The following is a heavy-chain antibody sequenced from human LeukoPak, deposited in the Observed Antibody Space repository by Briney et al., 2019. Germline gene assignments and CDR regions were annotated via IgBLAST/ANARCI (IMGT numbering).Heavy chain of an antibody. CDR3: AREAVTLPLDY. J-gene: IGHJ4*02. V-gene: IGHV3-48*01. D-gene: IGHD4-23*01. CDR2: ISSSSSTI. Sequence: QAGGSLRLSCAASGFTFSSYSMNWVRQAPGKGLEWVSYISSSSSTIYYADSVKGRFTISRDNAKNSLYLQMNSLRAEDTAVYYCAREAVTLPLDYWGQGTLVAVSS. CDR1: GFTFSSYS.